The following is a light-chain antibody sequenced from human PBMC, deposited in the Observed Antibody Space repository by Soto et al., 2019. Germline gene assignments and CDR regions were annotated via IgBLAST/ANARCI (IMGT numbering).Light chain of an antibody. Sequence: EILLTQSPGTLSLSPGERATLSCRASQSVSSSYLSWYQLKPGQAPRLLIYGASSRATGITDRFSGSGSGTDFTLTISRLEPEDFAVYYCQQYGYSFRAFGHGTKVEL. CDR1: QSVSSSY. V-gene: IGKV3-20*01. CDR2: GAS. CDR3: QQYGYSFRA. J-gene: IGKJ1*01.